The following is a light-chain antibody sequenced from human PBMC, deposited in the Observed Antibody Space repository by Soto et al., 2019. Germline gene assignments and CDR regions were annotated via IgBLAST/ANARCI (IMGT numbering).Light chain of an antibody. J-gene: IGLJ1*01. V-gene: IGLV2-14*01. Sequence: QSALAQPASVSGSPGQTITISCTGTSSDVGGYKAVSWYQHHPGKAPKLRIYEVTHRPAGVSDRFSASKSGNTASLTISGLQAEDEADYYCNSFRVNRLYVFGTGTKLTVL. CDR3: NSFRVNRLYV. CDR2: EVT. CDR1: SSDVGGYKA.